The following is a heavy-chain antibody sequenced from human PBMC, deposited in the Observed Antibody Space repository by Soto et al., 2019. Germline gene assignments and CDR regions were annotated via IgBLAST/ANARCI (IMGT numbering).Heavy chain of an antibody. CDR2: IIPIFGTA. V-gene: IGHV1-69*13. CDR1: GGTFSSYA. CDR3: ARVVVAAMGNNWFDP. D-gene: IGHD2-15*01. J-gene: IGHJ5*02. Sequence: SVKVSCKASGGTFSSYAISGVRQAPGQGLEWMGGIIPIFGTANYAQKFQGRVTITADESTSTAYMELSSLRSEDTAVYYCARVVVAAMGNNWFDPWGQGTLVTVSS.